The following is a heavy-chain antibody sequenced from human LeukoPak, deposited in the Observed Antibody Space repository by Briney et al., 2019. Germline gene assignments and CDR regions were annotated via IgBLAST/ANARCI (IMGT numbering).Heavy chain of an antibody. V-gene: IGHV1-2*02. CDR3: VRFTTSIAAAGYDN. J-gene: IGHJ4*02. D-gene: IGHD6-13*01. CDR1: GYTFTGYY. CDR2: INPNSGGT. Sequence: ASVKVSCKASGYTFTGYYMHWVRQAPGQGLEWMGWINPNSGGTNYAQKFQGRVTMTRDTSISTAYMELSRLRSDDTAVYYCVRFTTSIAAAGYDNWGQGTLVTVSS.